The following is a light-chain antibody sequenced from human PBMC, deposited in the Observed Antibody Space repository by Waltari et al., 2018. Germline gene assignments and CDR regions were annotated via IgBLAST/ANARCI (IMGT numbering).Light chain of an antibody. J-gene: IGLJ1*01. CDR1: SSYVGGYTY. V-gene: IGLV2-14*01. CDR3: SSYTSSSTFV. Sequence: QSALTQPASVSGSPGQSLTISCTGTSSYVGGYTYVSWYQPHPGKAPKLMIYDVSKRPSGVSNRFSGSKSGNTASLTISGLQAEDEADYYCSSYTSSSTFVFGTGTKVTVL. CDR2: DVS.